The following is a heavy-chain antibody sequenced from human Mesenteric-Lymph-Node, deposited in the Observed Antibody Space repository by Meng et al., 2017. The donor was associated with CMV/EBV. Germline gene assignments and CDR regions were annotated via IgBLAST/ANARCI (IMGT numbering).Heavy chain of an antibody. Sequence: ASVKVSCKASGYSLSSYGITWVRQAPGQGLEWMGWIRVYNGDTNYAQKVQDRVTMTADTSTSTAYMELRSLRSDDTAVYYCAREQTVSGSRGLDYWGQGTLVTVSS. D-gene: IGHD6-19*01. V-gene: IGHV1-18*01. CDR2: IRVYNGDT. J-gene: IGHJ4*02. CDR1: GYSLSSYG. CDR3: AREQTVSGSRGLDY.